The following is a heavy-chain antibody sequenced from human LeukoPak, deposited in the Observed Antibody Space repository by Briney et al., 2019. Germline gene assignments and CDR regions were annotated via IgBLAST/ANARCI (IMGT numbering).Heavy chain of an antibody. D-gene: IGHD6-6*01. CDR1: GGSISNSTYY. CDR3: ARQSSSSRPNFDY. CDR2: VYYTGGT. J-gene: IGHJ4*02. Sequence: KPSETLSLTCTVSGGSISNSTYYWTWIRQPPGKGLEWGGSVYYTGGTFSNPSLKSRVTISLDTSKNQFSLKLTSVTAADTALYYCARQSSSSRPNFDYWGQGILVTVSS. V-gene: IGHV4-39*01.